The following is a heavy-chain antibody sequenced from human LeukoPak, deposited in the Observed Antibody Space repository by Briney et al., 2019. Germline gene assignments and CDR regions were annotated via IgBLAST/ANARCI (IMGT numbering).Heavy chain of an antibody. CDR2: IYTSGST. V-gene: IGHV4-61*02. J-gene: IGHJ4*02. CDR3: ASESDYYVRSVLAY. CDR1: GGSISSGSYY. Sequence: SETLSLTCTVSGGSISSGSYYWSWIQQPAGKGLEWIGRIYTSGSTNYNPSLKSRVTISVDTSKNQFSLKLSSVTAADTAVYYWASESDYYVRSVLAYWGQGTLVTVSS. D-gene: IGHD3-22*01.